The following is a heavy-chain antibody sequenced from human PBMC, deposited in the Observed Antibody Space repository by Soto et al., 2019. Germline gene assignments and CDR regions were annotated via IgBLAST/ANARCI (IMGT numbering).Heavy chain of an antibody. CDR1: GLTVSSNY. CDR3: TRSITGTTGNWFDP. J-gene: IGHJ5*02. D-gene: IGHD1-20*01. V-gene: IGHV3-49*04. Sequence: PGGSLRLSCAASGLTVSSNYMSWVRQAPGKGLEWVGFIRSKAYGGTTEYAASVKGRFTISRDDSKSIAYLQMNSLKTEDTAVYYCTRSITGTTGNWFDPWGQGTLVTVSS. CDR2: IRSKAYGGTT.